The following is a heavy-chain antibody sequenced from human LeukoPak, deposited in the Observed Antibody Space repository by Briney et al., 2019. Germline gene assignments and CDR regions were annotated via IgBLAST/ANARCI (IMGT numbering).Heavy chain of an antibody. CDR1: RYTFTSYG. CDR2: ISAYNGNT. D-gene: IGHD2-2*01. CDR3: ARVDGIVVVPAAQFDY. Sequence: ASVKVSCKASRYTFTSYGISWVRQAPGQGLEWMGWISAYNGNTNYAQKLQGRVTMTTDTSTSTAYMELRSLRSDDTAVYYCARVDGIVVVPAAQFDYWGQGTLVTVSS. J-gene: IGHJ4*02. V-gene: IGHV1-18*01.